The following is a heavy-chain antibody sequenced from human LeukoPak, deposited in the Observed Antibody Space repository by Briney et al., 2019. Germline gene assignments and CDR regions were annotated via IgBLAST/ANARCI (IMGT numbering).Heavy chain of an antibody. Sequence: GGSLRLSCSASGFNFSAHGMHWVRQAPGKGLEWVAVTSFDETYKFYSDSVKGRFTISRDNSKNTLYLQMNSLRAEDTAVYYCAKDRYSYGYVDAFDIWGQGTMVTVSS. CDR3: AKDRYSYGYVDAFDI. CDR2: TSFDETYK. V-gene: IGHV3-30*18. D-gene: IGHD5-18*01. J-gene: IGHJ3*02. CDR1: GFNFSAHG.